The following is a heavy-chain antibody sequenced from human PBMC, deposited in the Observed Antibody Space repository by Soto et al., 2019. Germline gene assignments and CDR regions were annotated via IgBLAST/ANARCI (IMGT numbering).Heavy chain of an antibody. D-gene: IGHD6-13*01. CDR2: IYPGDSDT. CDR3: ARRAYSSSWTPYYYYGMDV. J-gene: IGHJ6*02. V-gene: IGHV5-51*01. CDR1: AYSFTIYW. Sequence: GEYLKISCNVSAYSFTIYWIGWVRQMPGKGLEWMGIIYPGDSDTRYSPSFQGQVTISADKSISTAYLQWSSLKASDTAMYYCARRAYSSSWTPYYYYGMDVGGQGTTVTVSS.